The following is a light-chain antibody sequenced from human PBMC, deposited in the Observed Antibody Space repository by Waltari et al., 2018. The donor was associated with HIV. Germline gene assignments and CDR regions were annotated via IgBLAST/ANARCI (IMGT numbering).Light chain of an antibody. Sequence: QSALTQPASVSGSPGQSITISCTGSNSDIGAYNYVSWYQQHPGKAPKVMIYEVSHRPSGVSNRFSGSKSGNTASLTISGLQAEDEADYYCGSYTRTTTQVFGTGTKVTVL. CDR2: EVS. CDR3: GSYTRTTTQV. CDR1: NSDIGAYNY. V-gene: IGLV2-14*03. J-gene: IGLJ1*01.